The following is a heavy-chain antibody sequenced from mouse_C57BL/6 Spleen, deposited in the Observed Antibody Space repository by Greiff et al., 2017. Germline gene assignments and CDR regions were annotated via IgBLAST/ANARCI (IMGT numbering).Heavy chain of an antibody. CDR1: GYTFTSYW. V-gene: IGHV1-59*01. D-gene: IGHD2-1*01. Sequence: VQLQQPGAELVRPGTSVKLSCKASGYTFTSYWMHWVKQRPGQGLEWIGVIDPSDSYTNYNQKFKGKATLTVDTSSSTAYMQLSSLTSEDSAVYYCARFYYGNYYAMDYWGQGTSVTVSS. CDR2: IDPSDSYT. J-gene: IGHJ4*01. CDR3: ARFYYGNYYAMDY.